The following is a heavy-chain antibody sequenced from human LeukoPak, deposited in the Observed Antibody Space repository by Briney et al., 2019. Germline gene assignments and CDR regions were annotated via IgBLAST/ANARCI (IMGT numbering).Heavy chain of an antibody. V-gene: IGHV3-23*01. CDR3: VKDSSVPYGITE. J-gene: IGHJ4*02. D-gene: IGHD4-17*01. CDR1: GFTFSKYA. Sequence: PGRSLRLSCAASGFTFSKYAMSWVRQAPGKGLEWVSAISPSDGNTFYADSVKGRFTISRDNSKNTLSLQMNSLRAEDTALYYCVKDSSVPYGITEWGQGTLVTVSS. CDR2: ISPSDGNT.